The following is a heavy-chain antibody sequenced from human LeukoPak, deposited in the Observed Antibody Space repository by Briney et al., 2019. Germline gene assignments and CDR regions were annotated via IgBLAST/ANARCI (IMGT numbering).Heavy chain of an antibody. Sequence: HSESLSLTCTVSGGSISSYYWSWIRQPPRKGLEWIGYIYYSGSTDYVPSLCSIFTISVDTPMRQFSLKLSSVTAADTAGYYCAKVHSSSKGDRFDYWGQGAVDRVSS. V-gene: IGHV4-59*12. D-gene: IGHD2-2*01. J-gene: IGHJ4*02. CDR3: AKVHSSSKGDRFDY. CDR1: GGSISSYY. CDR2: IYYSGST.